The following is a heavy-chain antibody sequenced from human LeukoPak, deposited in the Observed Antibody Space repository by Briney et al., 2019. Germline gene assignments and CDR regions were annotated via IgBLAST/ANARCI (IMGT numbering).Heavy chain of an antibody. CDR3: AKDQVDFWSGPTAFDI. V-gene: IGHV1-18*01. J-gene: IGHJ3*02. Sequence: ASVKVSCKASGYTFTSYGISWVRQAPGQGLEWMGWIGAYNGNTNYAQKVQGRVTMTTDTSTSTAYMVLRSLRSDDTAMYYCAKDQVDFWSGPTAFDIWGQGTMVTVSS. CDR1: GYTFTSYG. D-gene: IGHD3-3*01. CDR2: IGAYNGNT.